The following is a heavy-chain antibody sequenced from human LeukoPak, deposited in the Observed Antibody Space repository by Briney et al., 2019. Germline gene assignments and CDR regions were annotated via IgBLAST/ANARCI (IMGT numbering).Heavy chain of an antibody. Sequence: SETLSLTCTVSGGSISSYYWSWIRQPPGKGLVWIGYIYYSGSTNYHPSLKSRVTISADTSKNQFSLKLSSVTAADTAVYYCARRDGGYWGQGTLVTVSS. D-gene: IGHD2-15*01. CDR3: ARRDGGY. CDR1: GGSISSYY. CDR2: IYYSGST. J-gene: IGHJ4*02. V-gene: IGHV4-59*08.